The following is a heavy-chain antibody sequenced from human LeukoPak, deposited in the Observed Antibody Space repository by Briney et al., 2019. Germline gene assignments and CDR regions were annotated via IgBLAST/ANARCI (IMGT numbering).Heavy chain of an antibody. D-gene: IGHD6-19*01. CDR3: VLVAGTEGGWFDP. J-gene: IGHJ5*02. Sequence: ASVKVSCKASGYTFTSYDINWVRQATGQGLEWMGWMNPNSGNTGYAQKFQGRVTITRNTSISTAYMELSSLRSEDTAVYYCVLVAGTEGGWFDPWGQGTLVTVSS. CDR1: GYTFTSYD. CDR2: MNPNSGNT. V-gene: IGHV1-8*03.